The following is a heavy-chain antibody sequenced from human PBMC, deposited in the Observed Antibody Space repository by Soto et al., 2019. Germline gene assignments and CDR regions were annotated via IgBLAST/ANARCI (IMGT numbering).Heavy chain of an antibody. V-gene: IGHV1-69*01. Sequence: QVQLVQSGAEVKKPGYSVKVSCKSPGHTFRDYVFSWVRQAPGQGLEWMGDIIPMVDTPNYAQKFQGRLTITADESTSTAYMEVSSLRSEDTAVCYCASGIPVTGTASFDYWGRGTLVTVSS. J-gene: IGHJ4*02. CDR2: IIPMVDTP. D-gene: IGHD6-19*01. CDR1: GHTFRDYV. CDR3: ASGIPVTGTASFDY.